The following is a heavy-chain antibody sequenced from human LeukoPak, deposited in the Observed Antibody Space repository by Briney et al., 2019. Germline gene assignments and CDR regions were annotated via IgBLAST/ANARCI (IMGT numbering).Heavy chain of an antibody. CDR3: ARGVGPTTPQSTFDY. V-gene: IGHV4-39*07. CDR2: FYHSGST. CDR1: GGSIGSSNYY. J-gene: IGHJ4*02. D-gene: IGHD1-26*01. Sequence: PSETLSLTCTVSGGSIGSSNYYWGWIRQPPGKGLEWIGSFYHSGSTYYNPSLESRVTISLDTSKNQLSLKLTSVTAADTAVYYCARGVGPTTPQSTFDYWGQGALVTVSS.